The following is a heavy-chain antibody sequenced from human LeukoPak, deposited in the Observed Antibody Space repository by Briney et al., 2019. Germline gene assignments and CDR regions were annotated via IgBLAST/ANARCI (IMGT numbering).Heavy chain of an antibody. D-gene: IGHD5-18*01. CDR1: GLTFSNYA. CDR3: AKDLSGGYHSYYFDF. J-gene: IGHJ4*02. Sequence: GGPRRPSCEAPGLTFSNYAMDWFRQAPGRGREWVAFIRFDGSNYYYGDSVKGRFTISRDNSKNTLYLQMNSLRNEDTAVYFCAKDLSGGYHSYYFDFWGQGTPVTVSS. CDR2: IRFDGSNY. V-gene: IGHV3-30*02.